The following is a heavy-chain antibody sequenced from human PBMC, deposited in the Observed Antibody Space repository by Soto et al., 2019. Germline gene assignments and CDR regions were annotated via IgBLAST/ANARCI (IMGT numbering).Heavy chain of an antibody. CDR2: INPSGGST. CDR1: GYINTSNY. CDR3: ARHTPRGGIAFDY. V-gene: IGHV1-46*03. D-gene: IGHD6-13*01. Sequence: GTSVKLSCKECGYINTSNYMHWVRQAPGQGLEWLGIINPSGGSTSYAQKFQGRVTMTRDTSTSPVYMELSSLRSEDTAVYYCARHTPRGGIAFDYWGQGTLVTVSS. J-gene: IGHJ4*02.